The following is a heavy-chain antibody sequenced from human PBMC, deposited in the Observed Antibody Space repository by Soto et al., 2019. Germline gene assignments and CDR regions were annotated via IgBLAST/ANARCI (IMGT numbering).Heavy chain of an antibody. D-gene: IGHD3-3*01. V-gene: IGHV4-30-4*01. CDR2: IYYSGST. CDR3: ARTNTIFGVVGGFDY. Sequence: PSETLSLTCTVSGGSISSGDYYWSWIRQPPGKGLEWIGYIYYSGSTYYNPSLKSRVTISVDTSKNQFSLKLSSVTAADTAVYYCARTNTIFGVVGGFDYWGQGTLVTVSS. CDR1: GGSISSGDYY. J-gene: IGHJ4*02.